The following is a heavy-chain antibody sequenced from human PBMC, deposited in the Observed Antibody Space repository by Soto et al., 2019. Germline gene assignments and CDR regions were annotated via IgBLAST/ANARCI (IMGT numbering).Heavy chain of an antibody. D-gene: IGHD2-21*02. CDR3: ARGDVVVTATSFDY. CDR1: GLTLTSYG. Sequence: GASVKVSCKASGLTLTSYGCSWVRQAPGQGLEWMGWISAYNGNTNYAQKFQGRVTMTTDTSTSTAYMELRSLRSDDTAVYYCARGDVVVTATSFDYWGQGTLVTVSS. CDR2: ISAYNGNT. V-gene: IGHV1-18*01. J-gene: IGHJ4*02.